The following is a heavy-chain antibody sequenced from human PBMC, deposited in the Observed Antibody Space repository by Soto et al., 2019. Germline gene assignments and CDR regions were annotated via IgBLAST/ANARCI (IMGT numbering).Heavy chain of an antibody. CDR3: AREGIAALLGWFDP. J-gene: IGHJ5*02. Sequence: LRLSCAASGFTFSSYWMHWVRQAPGKGLVWVSRINSDGSSTSYADSVKGRFTISRDNAKNTLYLQMNSLRAEDTAVYYCAREGIAALLGWFDPWGQGTLVTVSS. CDR2: INSDGSST. D-gene: IGHD6-13*01. V-gene: IGHV3-74*01. CDR1: GFTFSSYW.